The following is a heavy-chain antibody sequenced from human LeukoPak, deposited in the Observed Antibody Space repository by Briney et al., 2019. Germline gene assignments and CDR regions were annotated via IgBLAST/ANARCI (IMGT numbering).Heavy chain of an antibody. CDR3: AKSLSYYDSSGHDY. D-gene: IGHD3-22*01. CDR1: GFTFSSYA. V-gene: IGHV3-23*01. J-gene: IGHJ4*02. CDR2: ISGSGGST. Sequence: TGGSLRLSCAASGFTFSSYAMSWVRQAPGKGLEWVSAISGSGGSTYYADSVKGRFTISRDNSKNTLYLQMNSLRAEDTAVYYCAKSLSYYDSSGHDYWGQGTLVTVSS.